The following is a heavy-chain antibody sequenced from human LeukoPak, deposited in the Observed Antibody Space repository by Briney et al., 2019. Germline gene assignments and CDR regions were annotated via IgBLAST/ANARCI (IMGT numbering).Heavy chain of an antibody. Sequence: GASVKVSCKASGGTFSSYAISWVRQAPGQGLEWMGGIIPIFGTANYAQKFQGRVTITTDESTSTAYMELSSLRSEDTAVYYCARGRFLEWLSILDYFDYWGQGTLVTVSS. V-gene: IGHV1-69*05. CDR1: GGTFSSYA. D-gene: IGHD3-3*01. CDR2: IIPIFGTA. J-gene: IGHJ4*02. CDR3: ARGRFLEWLSILDYFDY.